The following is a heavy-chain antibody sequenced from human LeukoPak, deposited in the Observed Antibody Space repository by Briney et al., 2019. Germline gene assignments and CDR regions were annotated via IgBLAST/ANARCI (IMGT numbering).Heavy chain of an antibody. V-gene: IGHV3-30-3*01. D-gene: IGHD6-19*01. J-gene: IGHJ4*02. CDR3: AKDRGSSGWRGSLDY. CDR1: GFTFSSYA. CDR2: ISYDGSNK. Sequence: PGRSLRLSCAASGFTFSSYAMHWVRQAPGKGLEWVAVISYDGSNKYYADSVKGRFTISRDNSKNSLYLQMNGLRTEDTALYYCAKDRGSSGWRGSLDYWGQGTLVTVSS.